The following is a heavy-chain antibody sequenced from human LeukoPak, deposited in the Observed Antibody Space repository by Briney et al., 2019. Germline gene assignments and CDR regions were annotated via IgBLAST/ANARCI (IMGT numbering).Heavy chain of an antibody. CDR2: IYSGGST. V-gene: IGHV3-66*01. CDR1: GFTFSDYY. Sequence: PGGSLRLSCAASGFTFSDYYMSWIRQAPGKGLEWVSVIYSGGSTYYADSVKGRFTISRDNSKNTLYLQMNSLRAEDTAVYYCAREVYYYDSSGHGYYFDYWGQGTLVTVSS. CDR3: AREVYYYDSSGHGYYFDY. J-gene: IGHJ4*02. D-gene: IGHD3-22*01.